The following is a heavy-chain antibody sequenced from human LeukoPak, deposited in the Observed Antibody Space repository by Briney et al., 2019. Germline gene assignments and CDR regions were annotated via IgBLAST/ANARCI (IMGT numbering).Heavy chain of an antibody. V-gene: IGHV3-30*04. CDR3: ARGAPTVHCRGRSCYPDY. J-gene: IGHJ4*02. CDR2: ISSDGSLE. Sequence: PGRSLRLSCVASKFTFSVYAMHWARQAPGKGLEWVALISSDGSLEYYTDAVKGRFTISRDNSMNTLFLQMNSLRAEDMAVYFCARGAPTVHCRGRSCYPDYWGQGTLVTVSS. D-gene: IGHD2-15*01. CDR1: KFTFSVYA.